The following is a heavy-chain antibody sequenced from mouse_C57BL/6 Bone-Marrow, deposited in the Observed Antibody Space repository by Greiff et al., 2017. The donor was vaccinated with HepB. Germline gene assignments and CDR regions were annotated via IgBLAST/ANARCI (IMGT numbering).Heavy chain of an antibody. Sequence: EVQVVESGGGLVKPGGSLKLSCAASGFTFSDYGMHWVRQAPEKGLEWVAYISSGRSTIYYADTVKGRFTISRDNAKNTLFLQMTSLRSEDTAMYYCARRGNYYGSSYGYFDVWGTGTTVTVSS. CDR3: ARRGNYYGSSYGYFDV. J-gene: IGHJ1*03. CDR1: GFTFSDYG. V-gene: IGHV5-17*01. CDR2: ISSGRSTI. D-gene: IGHD1-1*01.